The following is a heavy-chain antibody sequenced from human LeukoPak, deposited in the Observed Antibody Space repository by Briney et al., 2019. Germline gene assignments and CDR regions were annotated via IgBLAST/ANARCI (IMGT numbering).Heavy chain of an antibody. CDR2: INPNSGGT. CDR3: ARERVYYDSSGYTRGRFDY. J-gene: IGHJ4*02. D-gene: IGHD3-22*01. CDR1: GYTFTGYY. V-gene: IGHV1-2*02. Sequence: GASVKVSCKASGYTFTGYYMHWVRQAPGQGLEWMGWINPNSGGTNYAQKFQGRVTMTRDTSISTAYMELSRLRSDDTAVYYCARERVYYDSSGYTRGRFDYWGQGTLVTVSS.